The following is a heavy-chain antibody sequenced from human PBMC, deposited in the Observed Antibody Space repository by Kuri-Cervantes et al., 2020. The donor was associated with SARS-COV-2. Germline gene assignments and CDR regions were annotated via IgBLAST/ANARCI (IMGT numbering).Heavy chain of an antibody. CDR3: ARHQLVIPAADPYNYFDP. D-gene: IGHD2-2*01. Sequence: GSLRLSCTVSGGSIISSSYYWGWIRQPRGKGLEWIGSIYYSGSSHYNPSFKSRVTMSVDTSKNQFSLRLTSVTAADTAVYYCARHQLVIPAADPYNYFDPWGQGSLVTVSS. J-gene: IGHJ5*02. CDR2: IYYSGSS. CDR1: GGSIISSSYY. V-gene: IGHV4-39*01.